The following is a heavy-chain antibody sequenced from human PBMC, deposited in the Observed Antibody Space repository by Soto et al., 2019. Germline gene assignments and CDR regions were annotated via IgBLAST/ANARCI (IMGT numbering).Heavy chain of an antibody. CDR2: IKEDGSEK. CDR3: ARGFSGSYGY. V-gene: IGHV3-7*01. Sequence: GGSLRLSCEASGFSLNKYWMSWVRQAPGKGLEWVANIKEDGSEKYYVDSVKGRFTISRDDAKNSLYLQMNSLRADDTAVYYCARGFSGSYGYWGQGTQVTVYS. D-gene: IGHD1-26*01. CDR1: GFSLNKYW. J-gene: IGHJ4*02.